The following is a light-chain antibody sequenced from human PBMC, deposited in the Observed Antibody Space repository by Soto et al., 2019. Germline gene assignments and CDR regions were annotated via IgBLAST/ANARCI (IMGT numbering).Light chain of an antibody. J-gene: IGKJ2*01. CDR3: QQYDNWPHT. V-gene: IGKV3-15*01. Sequence: EMVMTQSPATLSVSPGERATLSCRASQNLSRNLAWYQQQPGQAPRLLIYGASTRATGIPARFSGSGSGTDLPLTISSLQSEDFAVYYCQQYDNWPHTFGQGTKLESK. CDR2: GAS. CDR1: QNLSRN.